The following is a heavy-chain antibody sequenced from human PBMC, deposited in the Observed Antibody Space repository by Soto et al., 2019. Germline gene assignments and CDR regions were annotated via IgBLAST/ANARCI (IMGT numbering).Heavy chain of an antibody. V-gene: IGHV4-59*08. J-gene: IGHJ5*02. Sequence: QVQLQESGPGLVKPSETLSLTCTVSGGSISSYYWSWIRQPPGKGLEWIGYIYYSGSTNYNPSLKCRVTISVDTSKNQFSLKLSSVTAADTAVYYCARHHVSWGQGTLVTVSS. CDR3: ARHHVS. CDR1: GGSISSYY. CDR2: IYYSGST.